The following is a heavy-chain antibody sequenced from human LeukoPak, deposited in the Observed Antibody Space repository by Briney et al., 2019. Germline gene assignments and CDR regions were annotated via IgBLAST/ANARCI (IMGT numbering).Heavy chain of an antibody. V-gene: IGHV3-23*01. Sequence: GGSLRLSCAASRFTFSSYAMSWVRQAPGKGLEWVSAISGSGGVTYYADSVKGRFTISKDNSNNTLYLQMNSLRAEDTAVYYCAKDPDCTSGACYTFFDYWGQGTLVTVSS. CDR1: RFTFSSYA. J-gene: IGHJ4*02. CDR2: ISGSGGVT. CDR3: AKDPDCTSGACYTFFDY. D-gene: IGHD2-8*01.